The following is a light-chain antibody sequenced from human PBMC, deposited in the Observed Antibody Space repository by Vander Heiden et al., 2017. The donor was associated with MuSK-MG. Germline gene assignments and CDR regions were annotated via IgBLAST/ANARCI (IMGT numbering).Light chain of an antibody. Sequence: SSELSQPPSVSVSPGQTASITCYGDKLGEKYACWYQQKPGQSPVLVIYEDSRRPSGIPERFSGSNSGNTATLTISGTQAMDEADYYCQAWDSSTVVFGGGTKLTVL. CDR2: EDS. J-gene: IGLJ2*01. CDR3: QAWDSSTVV. CDR1: KLGEKY. V-gene: IGLV3-1*01.